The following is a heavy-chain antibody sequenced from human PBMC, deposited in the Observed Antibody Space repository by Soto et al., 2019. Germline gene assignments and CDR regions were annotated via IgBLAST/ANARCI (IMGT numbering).Heavy chain of an antibody. V-gene: IGHV4-59*01. CDR1: GGSISSYY. Sequence: NPSETLSLTCTVSGGSISSYYWSWIRQPPGKGLERIGYLYYSGSTNYNPSLKSRVTISVDTSKNQFSLKLSSVTAADTAVYYCARSFYYYDSSGYPREEHYYFYGMDVWGQGTTVTVSS. D-gene: IGHD3-22*01. CDR3: ARSFYYYDSSGYPREEHYYFYGMDV. J-gene: IGHJ6*02. CDR2: LYYSGST.